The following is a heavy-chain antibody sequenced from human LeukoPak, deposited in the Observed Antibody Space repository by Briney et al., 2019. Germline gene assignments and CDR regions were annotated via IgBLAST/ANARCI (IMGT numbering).Heavy chain of an antibody. D-gene: IGHD6-19*01. Sequence: PSGTLSLTCAVSGGSISSSNWWSWVRQPPGKGLEWIGEIYHSGSTNYNPSLKSRVTISVDKSKNQFSLKLSSVTAADTAVYYCARDVIAVAGTGFDYWGQGTLVTVSS. J-gene: IGHJ4*02. CDR2: IYHSGST. CDR3: ARDVIAVAGTGFDY. CDR1: GGSISSSNW. V-gene: IGHV4-4*02.